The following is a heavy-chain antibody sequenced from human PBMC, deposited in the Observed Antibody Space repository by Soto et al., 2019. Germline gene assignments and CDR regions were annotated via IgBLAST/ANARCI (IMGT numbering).Heavy chain of an antibody. Sequence: SETLSLTCTVSGGSISSYYWSWIRQPPGKGLEWIGYIYYSGSTNYNPSLKSRVTISVDTSKNQFSLKLSSVTAADTAVYYCATRRNYYDSSGSPFDIWGQGTMVTVSS. J-gene: IGHJ3*02. D-gene: IGHD3-22*01. CDR1: GGSISSYY. V-gene: IGHV4-59*01. CDR3: ATRRNYYDSSGSPFDI. CDR2: IYYSGST.